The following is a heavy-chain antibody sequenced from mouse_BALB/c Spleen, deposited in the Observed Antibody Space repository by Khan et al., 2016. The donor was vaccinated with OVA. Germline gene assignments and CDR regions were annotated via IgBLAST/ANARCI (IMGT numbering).Heavy chain of an antibody. J-gene: IGHJ3*01. CDR2: IIPTNDYT. V-gene: IGHV1-4*01. CDR1: GYTFTTYT. Sequence: VQLQESGAELARPGASVKMSCKASGYTFTTYTIHWVKQRPGQGLEWIGYIIPTNDYTNYNQKFKDRATLTADKSSSTAYMQLSSLTSEDSAVYYGAREWAYYRADGWFAYWGQGTLVTVSA. CDR3: AREWAYYRADGWFAY. D-gene: IGHD2-14*01.